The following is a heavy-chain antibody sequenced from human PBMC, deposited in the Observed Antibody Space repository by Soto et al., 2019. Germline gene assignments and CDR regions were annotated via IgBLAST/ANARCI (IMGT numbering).Heavy chain of an antibody. CDR3: ARETYYFGSGTYDDGMDV. J-gene: IGHJ6*02. V-gene: IGHV1-18*04. Sequence: GASVKVSCKASGFTFTSYGISWVLQAPGQGLEWMAWISIYNDNTKYAQKFQGRITMTTDTSTSTAYMELRSLRSDDTAVYYCARETYYFGSGTYDDGMDVWGQGTTVTVSS. D-gene: IGHD3-10*01. CDR1: GFTFTSYG. CDR2: ISIYNDNT.